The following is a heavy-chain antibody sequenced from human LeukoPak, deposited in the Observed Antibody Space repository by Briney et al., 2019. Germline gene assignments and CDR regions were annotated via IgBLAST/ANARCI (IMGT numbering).Heavy chain of an antibody. CDR1: GYTFTSNY. V-gene: IGHV1-46*01. CDR3: ARDPKDDSSGYYYFDY. CDR2: INPSGGRT. J-gene: IGHJ4*02. D-gene: IGHD3-22*01. Sequence: ASVKVSCKTSGYTFTSNYIHWVRQAPGQGLEWMGVINPSGGRTSYAQKFQGRVTMTRDMSTSTVYMELSSLRSEDTAVYYCARDPKDDSSGYYYFDYWGQGTLVTASS.